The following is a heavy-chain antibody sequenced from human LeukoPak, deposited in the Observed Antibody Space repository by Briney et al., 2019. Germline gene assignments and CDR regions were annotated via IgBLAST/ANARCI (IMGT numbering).Heavy chain of an antibody. J-gene: IGHJ6*02. CDR3: AREGATYYDILTGYSPDYYYYGMDV. V-gene: IGHV1-18*01. Sequence: ASVKVSCKASGYTFTSYGISWVRQAPGQGLEWMGWISAYNGNTNYAQKLQGRVTMTTDTSTSTAYMELRSLRSDDTAVYCCAREGATYYDILTGYSPDYYYYGMDVWGQGTTVTVSS. CDR1: GYTFTSYG. CDR2: ISAYNGNT. D-gene: IGHD3-9*01.